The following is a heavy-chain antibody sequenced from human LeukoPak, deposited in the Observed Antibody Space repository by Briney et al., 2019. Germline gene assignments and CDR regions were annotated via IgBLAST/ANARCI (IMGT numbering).Heavy chain of an antibody. CDR3: ARDLLGYNNYYMDV. Sequence: PSETLSLTCAVSGASISSTPYYWGWLRQPPGKGLEWIGEINHSGSTNYNPSLKSRVTISVDTSKNQFSLKLSSVTAADTAVYYCARDLLGYNNYYMDVWGKGTTVTVSS. J-gene: IGHJ6*03. D-gene: IGHD3-10*01. V-gene: IGHV4-39*07. CDR2: INHSGST. CDR1: GASISSTPYY.